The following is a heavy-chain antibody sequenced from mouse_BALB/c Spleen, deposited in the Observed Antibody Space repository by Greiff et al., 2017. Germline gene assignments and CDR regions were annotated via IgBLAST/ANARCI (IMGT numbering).Heavy chain of an antibody. J-gene: IGHJ4*01. CDR3: ARGYGNYDAMDY. CDR2: ISSGGSYT. CDR1: GFTFSSYA. Sequence: EVHLVESGGGLVKPGGSLKLSCAASGFTFSSYAMSWVRQSPEKRLEWVAEISSGGSYTYYPDTVTGRFTISRDNAKNTLYLEMSSLRSEDTAMYYCARGYGNYDAMDYWGQGTSVTVSS. D-gene: IGHD2-1*01. V-gene: IGHV5-9-4*01.